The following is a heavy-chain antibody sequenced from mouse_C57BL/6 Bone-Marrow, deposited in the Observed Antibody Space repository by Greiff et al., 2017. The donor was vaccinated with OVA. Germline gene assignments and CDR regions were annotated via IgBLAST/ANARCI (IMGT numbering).Heavy chain of an antibody. CDR1: GYAFSSYW. D-gene: IGHD1-1*01. J-gene: IGHJ4*01. Sequence: QVQLQQSGAELVKPGASVKISCKASGYAFSSYWMNWVKQRPGKGLEWIGQIYPGDGDTNYNGKFKGKATLTADKSSSTAYMQLSSLTSEDSAVYFCARPSYYYGSMDYWGQGTSVTVSS. CDR2: IYPGDGDT. V-gene: IGHV1-80*01. CDR3: ARPSYYYGSMDY.